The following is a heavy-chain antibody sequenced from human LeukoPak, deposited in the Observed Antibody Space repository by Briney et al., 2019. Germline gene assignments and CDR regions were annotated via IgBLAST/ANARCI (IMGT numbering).Heavy chain of an antibody. D-gene: IGHD1-14*01. CDR1: GGSFSGYY. CDR3: ARVPRDRIRIGYYFDY. J-gene: IGHJ4*02. Sequence: SETLSLTCAVYGGSFSGYYWSWIRQPPGKGLEWIGSIYYSGSTYYNPSLKSRVTISVDTSKNQFSLKLSSVTAADTAVYYCARVPRDRIRIGYYFDYWGQGTLVTVSS. V-gene: IGHV4-34*01. CDR2: IYYSGST.